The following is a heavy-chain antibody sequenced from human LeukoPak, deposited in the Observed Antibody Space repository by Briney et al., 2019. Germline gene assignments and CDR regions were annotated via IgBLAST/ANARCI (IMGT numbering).Heavy chain of an antibody. Sequence: PSETLSLTCTVSGGSISSGGYYWSWIRQHPGKGLEWIGYIYYSGSTYYNPSLKSRVTISVDTSKNQFSLKLSSVTAADTAVYYCARLYGDYEYYDYWGQGTLVTVSS. J-gene: IGHJ4*02. D-gene: IGHD4-17*01. CDR1: GGSISSGGYY. V-gene: IGHV4-31*03. CDR3: ARLYGDYEYYDY. CDR2: IYYSGST.